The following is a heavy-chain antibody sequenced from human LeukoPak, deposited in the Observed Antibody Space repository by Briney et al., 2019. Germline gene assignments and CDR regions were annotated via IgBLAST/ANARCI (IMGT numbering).Heavy chain of an antibody. V-gene: IGHV4-4*07. D-gene: IGHD6-6*01. Sequence: PSETLSLTCTVSGGSINNYFWSWIRQPAGKGLEWIGRIYNSGSTNYNPSLKSRVTISVDTSKNQFSLKLSSVTAADTAVYYCARDSSQEGFDYWGQGTPVTVSS. CDR3: ARDSSQEGFDY. CDR2: IYNSGST. J-gene: IGHJ4*02. CDR1: GGSINNYF.